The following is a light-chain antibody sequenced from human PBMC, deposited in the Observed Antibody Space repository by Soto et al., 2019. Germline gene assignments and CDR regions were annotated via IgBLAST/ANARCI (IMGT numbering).Light chain of an antibody. CDR1: QSISSW. Sequence: DLQMTQSPSTLSASVGDRVTITCRASQSISSWLAWYQQKPGKAPKLLIYDASNLESGVPSRFSGSGSGTEFTLTISSLQPDDFATYYCQQYNSYRVTFGQGTKLEIK. CDR2: DAS. J-gene: IGKJ2*01. V-gene: IGKV1-5*01. CDR3: QQYNSYRVT.